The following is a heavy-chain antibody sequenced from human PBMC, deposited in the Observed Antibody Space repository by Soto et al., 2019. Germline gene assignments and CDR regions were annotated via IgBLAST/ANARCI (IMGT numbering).Heavy chain of an antibody. CDR1: GGTFTNYA. V-gene: IGHV1-69*13. CDR2: IIPVFGTP. D-gene: IGHD2-2*01. J-gene: IGHJ6*02. CDR3: ARERSVGYCITSTCPKPFYYYVMDV. Sequence: ASVKVSCKASGGTFTNYAFSWVRQAPGQGLEWMGGIIPVFGTPDYAQKFQGRVTITADESTRTASMELSSLRSDDTAVYYCARERSVGYCITSTCPKPFYYYVMDVWGQGTTVTVSS.